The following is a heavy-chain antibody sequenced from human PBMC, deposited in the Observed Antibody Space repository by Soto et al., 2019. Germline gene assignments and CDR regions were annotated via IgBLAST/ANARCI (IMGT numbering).Heavy chain of an antibody. J-gene: IGHJ6*02. CDR3: VQSRCGGDCLQSYSSHSYYGLDV. V-gene: IGHV2-5*02. CDR1: GFSLSTTGVG. D-gene: IGHD2-21*01. Sequence: QITLKESGPTLVKPTQTLTLTCTFSGFSLSTTGVGVGWIRQPPGKALEWLALIYWDDDKRYNPSLKSRLTITKATPKNHVVLTMTNMGPVDTATYYCVQSRCGGDCLQSYSSHSYYGLDVWGQGTTVTVSS. CDR2: IYWDDDK.